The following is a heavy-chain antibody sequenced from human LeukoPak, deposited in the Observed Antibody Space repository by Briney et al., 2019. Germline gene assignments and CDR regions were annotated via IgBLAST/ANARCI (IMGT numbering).Heavy chain of an antibody. Sequence: GGSLRLSCAASGFTFSSYAMSWVRQAPGKGLEWVSAISGSGGSTYYADCVKGRFTISRDNSKNTLYLQMNSLRAEDTAVYYVSKDLGGRGGPYYFDYWGQGTLGTVSS. CDR2: ISGSGGST. CDR3: SKDLGGRGGPYYFDY. J-gene: IGHJ4*02. CDR1: GFTFSSYA. D-gene: IGHD3-16*01. V-gene: IGHV3-23*01.